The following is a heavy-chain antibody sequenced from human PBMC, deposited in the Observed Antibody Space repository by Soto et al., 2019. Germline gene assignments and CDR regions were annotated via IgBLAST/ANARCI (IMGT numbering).Heavy chain of an antibody. Sequence: PSQTLSLTCALSGDSVSSNSAAWNWIRQSPSRGLEWLGRTYYRSKWYNDYAVSVKSRITINPDTSKNQFSLQLNSVTPEDTAVYYCARVIVVVELGYYYYGMDVWGQGTTVTVSS. D-gene: IGHD3-22*01. CDR1: GDSVSSNSAA. J-gene: IGHJ6*02. V-gene: IGHV6-1*01. CDR3: ARVIVVVELGYYYYGMDV. CDR2: TYYRSKWYN.